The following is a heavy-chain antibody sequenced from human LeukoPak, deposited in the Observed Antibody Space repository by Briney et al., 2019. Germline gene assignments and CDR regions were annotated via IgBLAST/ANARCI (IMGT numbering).Heavy chain of an antibody. CDR1: SASITSSNYY. V-gene: IGHV4-39*07. CDR3: ARDDSYGRNFDY. D-gene: IGHD5-18*01. CDR2: IYYDGST. J-gene: IGHJ4*02. Sequence: SETLSLTCTVSSASITSSNYYWAWIRQPPGKGLEFIGTIYYDGSTYYNPSLKRRVTISIDTSNKQFSLKLNSVTAADTAVYYCARDDSYGRNFDYWGQGTLVTVSS.